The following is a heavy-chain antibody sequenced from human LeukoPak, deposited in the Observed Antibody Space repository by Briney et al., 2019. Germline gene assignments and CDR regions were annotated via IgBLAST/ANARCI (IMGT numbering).Heavy chain of an antibody. D-gene: IGHD6-19*01. CDR3: ARDRGAVAATWFDY. Sequence: PGGSLRLSCAASGFTFSGYYMSWIRQAAGKGLEWVSCIGSSSSGYTNYADSVKGRFTISRDNAKNSLYLQMDGLRAEDTAVYYCARDRGAVAATWFDYWGQGTLVTVSS. J-gene: IGHJ4*02. V-gene: IGHV3-11*05. CDR1: GFTFSGYY. CDR2: IGSSSSGYT.